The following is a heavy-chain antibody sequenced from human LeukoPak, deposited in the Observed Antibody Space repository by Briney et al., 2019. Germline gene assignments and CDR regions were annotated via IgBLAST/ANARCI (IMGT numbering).Heavy chain of an antibody. V-gene: IGHV1-69*13. Sequence: SVKVSCKASGGTFSSYAISWVRQAPGQGLEWMGGIIPIFGTANYAQKFQGRVTITADESTSTAYMELSSLRSEDTAVYYCARVRDYGGLINAFDIWGQGTMVTVSS. CDR1: GGTFSSYA. CDR3: ARVRDYGGLINAFDI. J-gene: IGHJ3*02. D-gene: IGHD4-23*01. CDR2: IIPIFGTA.